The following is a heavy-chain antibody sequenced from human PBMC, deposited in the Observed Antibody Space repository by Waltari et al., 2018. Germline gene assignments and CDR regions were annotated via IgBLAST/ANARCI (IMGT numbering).Heavy chain of an antibody. V-gene: IGHV4-4*07. CDR1: GGSMSNNY. CDR3: ARAQERRDAFDF. D-gene: IGHD1-1*01. CDR2: VFTSGRT. Sequence: QVQLQESGPGLVKPSETLSLTCTVSGGSMSNNYWNWIRQPAGTGLEYIGRVFTSGRTNYNPSLNGRVTMSIDTSKGQFSLELTSVTAADTAIYYCARAQERRDAFDFWGKGTMVTVSS. J-gene: IGHJ3*01.